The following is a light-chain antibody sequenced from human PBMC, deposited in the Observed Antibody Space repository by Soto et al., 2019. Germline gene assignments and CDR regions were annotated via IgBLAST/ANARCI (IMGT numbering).Light chain of an antibody. CDR3: QQRHSYPIT. CDR2: TAS. V-gene: IGKV1-9*01. J-gene: IGKJ5*01. CDR1: QGISDY. Sequence: DIQLTQSPSFLSASVGDRVTITCRASQGISDYLAWYQQRPGKAPSLLIYTASTLQSGVPSRFSGSGYGTEFTLTISSLQPADFATYYCQQRHSYPITFGQGTRLEIK.